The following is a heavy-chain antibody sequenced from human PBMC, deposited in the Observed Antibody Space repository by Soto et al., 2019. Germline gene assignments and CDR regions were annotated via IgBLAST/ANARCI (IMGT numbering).Heavy chain of an antibody. CDR2: ISSSSSYI. CDR1: GFTFSSYS. D-gene: IGHD2-2*01. J-gene: IGHJ4*02. V-gene: IGHV3-21*04. CDR3: AKNSVVVPAGFDY. Sequence: GGSLRLSCAASGFTFSSYSMNWVRQAPGKGLEWVSSISSSSSYIYYADSVKGRFTISRDNSKNTLYLQMNSLRAEDTAVYYCAKNSVVVPAGFDYWGQGTLVTVSS.